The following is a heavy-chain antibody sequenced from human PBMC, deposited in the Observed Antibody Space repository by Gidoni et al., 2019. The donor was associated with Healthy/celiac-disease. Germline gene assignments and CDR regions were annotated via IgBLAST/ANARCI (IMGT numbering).Heavy chain of an antibody. CDR3: ARGYCSSTSCYGWFDP. Sequence: QVQLVQSGAEVKKPGASVKVSCKASGYTFTGYYMHWVRQAPGQGLEWMGGINPNSGGTNYAQKFQGWVTMTRDTSISTAYMELSRLRSDDTAVYYCARGYCSSTSCYGWFDPWGQGTLVTVSS. J-gene: IGHJ5*02. V-gene: IGHV1-2*04. CDR1: GYTFTGYY. D-gene: IGHD2-2*01. CDR2: INPNSGGT.